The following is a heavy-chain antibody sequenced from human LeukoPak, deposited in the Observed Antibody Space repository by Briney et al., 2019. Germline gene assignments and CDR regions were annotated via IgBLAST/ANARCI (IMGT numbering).Heavy chain of an antibody. J-gene: IGHJ4*02. CDR1: GFTFSSYS. Sequence: PGGSLRLSCAASGFTFSSYSMNWVRQAPGKGLEWVSYISSSSSTIYYADSVKGRFTISRDNAKNSLYLQMNSLRAEDTAVYYCARDFDSGTKYKHDTVGATIFDYWGQGTLVTVSS. V-gene: IGHV3-48*01. CDR3: ARDFDSGTKYKHDTVGATIFDY. CDR2: ISSSSSTI. D-gene: IGHD1-26*01.